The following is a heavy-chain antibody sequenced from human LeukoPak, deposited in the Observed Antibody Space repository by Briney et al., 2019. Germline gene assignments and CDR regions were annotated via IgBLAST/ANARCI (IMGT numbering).Heavy chain of an antibody. J-gene: IGHJ5*02. CDR3: ARAPTCYYDSSGPRFDP. CDR2: IYYSGST. Sequence: SENLSLTCTVSGGSISSYYWSWIRQPPGKGLEWIGYIYYSGSTNYNPSLKSRVTISVDTSKNQFSLKLSSVTAADTAVYYCARAPTCYYDSSGPRFDPWGQGTLVTVSS. CDR1: GGSISSYY. D-gene: IGHD3-22*01. V-gene: IGHV4-59*01.